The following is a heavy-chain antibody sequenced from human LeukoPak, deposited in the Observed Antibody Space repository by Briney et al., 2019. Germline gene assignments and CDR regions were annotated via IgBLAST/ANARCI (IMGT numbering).Heavy chain of an antibody. CDR3: ASPYGGDY. J-gene: IGHJ4*02. D-gene: IGHD4/OR15-4a*01. V-gene: IGHV3-7*01. CDR2: INLDGSER. Sequence: GGSLRLSCAASGFTFSNYWMTWVRQAPGKGLEWVATINLDGSERYQVDSVKGRFTISKDNAKNSVYLQMNSLRAEDTAVYYCASPYGGDYWGQGTLVTVSS. CDR1: GFTFSNYW.